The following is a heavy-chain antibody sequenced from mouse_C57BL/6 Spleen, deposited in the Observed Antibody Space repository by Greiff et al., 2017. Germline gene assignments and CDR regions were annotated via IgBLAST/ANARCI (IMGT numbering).Heavy chain of an antibody. V-gene: IGHV1-4*01. CDR3: ARRYYDYDGDWYFDV. Sequence: VKLQESGAELARPGASVKMSCKASGYTFTSYTMHWVKQRPGQGLEWIGYINPSSGYTKYNQKFKDKATLTADKSSSTAYMQLSSLTSEDSAVYYCARRYYDYDGDWYFDVWGTGTTVTVSS. D-gene: IGHD2-4*01. CDR1: GYTFTSYT. CDR2: INPSSGYT. J-gene: IGHJ1*03.